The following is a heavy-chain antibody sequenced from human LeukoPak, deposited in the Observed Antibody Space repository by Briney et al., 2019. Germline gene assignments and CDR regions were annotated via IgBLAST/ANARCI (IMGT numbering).Heavy chain of an antibody. CDR3: AKGDAYYYDSSGYSDAFDI. V-gene: IGHV3-23*01. D-gene: IGHD3-22*01. CDR2: ISGSGGST. CDR1: GFTFSSCA. Sequence: GGSLRLSCAASGFTFSSCAMSWVRQAPGKGLEWVSAISGSGGSTYYADSVKGRFTISRYNSKNTLYLQMNSLRAEDTAVYYCAKGDAYYYDSSGYSDAFDIWGQGTMVTVSS. J-gene: IGHJ3*02.